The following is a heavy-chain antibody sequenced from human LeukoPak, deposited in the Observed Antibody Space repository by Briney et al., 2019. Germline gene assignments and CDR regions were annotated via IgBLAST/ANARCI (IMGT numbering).Heavy chain of an antibody. V-gene: IGHV4-61*02. CDR3: ARDGYSGSDAL. J-gene: IGHJ4*02. Sequence: PSQTLSLTCTVSGGSLSSGSYYWSWIRQPAGKGLEWIGRIYTSGSTNYHPSLKSRVTISVGTSKNQFSLKLSSVTAADTAVYYCARDGYSGSDALWGQGTLVTVSS. CDR1: GGSLSSGSYY. CDR2: IYTSGST. D-gene: IGHD5-12*01.